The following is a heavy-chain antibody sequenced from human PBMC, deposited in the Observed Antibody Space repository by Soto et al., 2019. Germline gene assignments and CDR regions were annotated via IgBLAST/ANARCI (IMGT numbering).Heavy chain of an antibody. V-gene: IGHV1-18*04. CDR3: ARTSAHGPPYFEY. D-gene: IGHD3-3*01. Sequence: QVQLVQSGAEVKKPGASVKVSCKASGYTFVSHGIAWVRQAPGQGLEWMGWISAVNGNTNYSQKVQGRVTMTTETSTTTAYMDLRCLRSDDTAVYYCARTSAHGPPYFEYWGQGTLVTVSS. J-gene: IGHJ4*02. CDR2: ISAVNGNT. CDR1: GYTFVSHG.